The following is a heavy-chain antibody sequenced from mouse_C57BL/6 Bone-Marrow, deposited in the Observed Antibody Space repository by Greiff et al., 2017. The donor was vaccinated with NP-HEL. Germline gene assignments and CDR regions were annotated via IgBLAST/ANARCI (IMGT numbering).Heavy chain of an antibody. CDR2: ISNGGGST. CDR1: GFTFSDYY. V-gene: IGHV5-12*01. J-gene: IGHJ3*01. CDR3: ARHPVGSSEAWFAY. Sequence: EVKLMESGGGLVQPGGSLKLSCAASGFTFSDYYMYWVRQTPEKRLEWVAYISNGGGSTYYPDTVKGRFTISRDNAKNTLYLQMSRLKSEDTAMYYCARHPVGSSEAWFAYWGQGTLVTVSA. D-gene: IGHD3-2*02.